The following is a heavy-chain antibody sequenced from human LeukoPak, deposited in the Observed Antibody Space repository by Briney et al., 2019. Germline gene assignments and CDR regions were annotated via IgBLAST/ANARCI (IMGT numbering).Heavy chain of an antibody. CDR3: ARERYYDSSGYIDAFDI. CDR1: GYTFTSYG. D-gene: IGHD3-22*01. CDR2: ISAYNGNT. J-gene: IGHJ3*02. Sequence: GASVKVSCKASGYTFTSYGISWVRQAPGQGLEWMGWISAYNGNTDYAQKLQGRVTMTTDTSTSTAYMELRSLRSDDTAVYYCARERYYDSSGYIDAFDIWGQGTMVTVSS. V-gene: IGHV1-18*01.